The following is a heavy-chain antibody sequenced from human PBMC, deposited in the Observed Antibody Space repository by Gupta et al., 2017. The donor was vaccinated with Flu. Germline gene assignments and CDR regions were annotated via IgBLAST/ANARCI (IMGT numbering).Heavy chain of an antibody. CDR1: GFLFTNDA. D-gene: IGHD3-9*01. J-gene: IGHJ1*01. Sequence: EVQLLESGGGLVPPGGSLRLSCAASGFLFTNDAMTWVRQAPGKGLEWVASISNNGQSTYYADSVKGRFTISRDNSKYTLYLQMSSLGVEDTAIYYCAKDPYDVLTGFYKGHGFQYWGQGTLVTVSS. V-gene: IGHV3-23*01. CDR3: AKDPYDVLTGFYKGHGFQY. CDR2: ISNNGQST.